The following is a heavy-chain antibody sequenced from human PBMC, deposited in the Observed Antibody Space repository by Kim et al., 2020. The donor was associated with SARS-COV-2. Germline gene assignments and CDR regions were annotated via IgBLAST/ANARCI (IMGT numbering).Heavy chain of an antibody. CDR1: GFTFSSYW. Sequence: GGSLRLSCAASGFTFSSYWMHWVRQAPGKGLVWVSRINSDGSSTSYADSVKGRFTISRDNAKNTLYLQMNSLRAEDTAVYYCARGGGYCSSTSCYAPGMDVWGQGTMVTVSS. D-gene: IGHD2-2*01. J-gene: IGHJ6*02. CDR3: ARGGGYCSSTSCYAPGMDV. V-gene: IGHV3-74*01. CDR2: INSDGSST.